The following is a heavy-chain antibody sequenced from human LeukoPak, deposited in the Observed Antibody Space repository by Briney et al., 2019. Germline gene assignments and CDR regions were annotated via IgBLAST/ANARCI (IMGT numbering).Heavy chain of an antibody. CDR3: ARELTAYYYGSGSYYNWFDP. D-gene: IGHD3-10*01. Sequence: ASVKVSCKASGYTFTSYGISWVRQAPGQGLEWMGWISAYNGNTNYAQKFQGRVTITTDESTSTAYMELSSLRSEDTAVYYCARELTAYYYGSGSYYNWFDPWGQGTLVTVSS. J-gene: IGHJ5*02. V-gene: IGHV1-18*01. CDR2: ISAYNGNT. CDR1: GYTFTSYG.